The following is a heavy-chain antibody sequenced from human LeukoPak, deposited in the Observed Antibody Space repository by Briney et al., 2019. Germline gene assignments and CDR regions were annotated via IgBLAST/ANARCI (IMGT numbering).Heavy chain of an antibody. CDR3: TSVRGIAVRPVFDY. Sequence: AESLRLSCAASGITISNAWKSWVRQPPGKGLEWVGRIKSNTNGGTHHYPAPVKGRFTISTDDSKITLYLQMNRLTIEYSGLYDCTSVRGIAVRPVFDYWGQGTLVTVSS. V-gene: IGHV3-15*01. CDR1: GITISNAW. J-gene: IGHJ4*02. D-gene: IGHD6-6*01. CDR2: IKSNTNGGTH.